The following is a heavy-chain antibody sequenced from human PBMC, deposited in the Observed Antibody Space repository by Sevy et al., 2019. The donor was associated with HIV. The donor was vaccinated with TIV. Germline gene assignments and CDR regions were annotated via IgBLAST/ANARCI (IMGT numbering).Heavy chain of an antibody. J-gene: IGHJ6*02. D-gene: IGHD1-1*01. Sequence: SETLSLTCTVSGVSICTHSWSWIRQPPGKGLEYIGYIYYNGNANYNPSFQSRVTISGDTSMNQLSLKLTSVTAADTAVYYCARDMDNFYRMDVWGQGTTVTVSS. V-gene: IGHV4-59*11. CDR2: IYYNGNA. CDR1: GVSICTHS. CDR3: ARDMDNFYRMDV.